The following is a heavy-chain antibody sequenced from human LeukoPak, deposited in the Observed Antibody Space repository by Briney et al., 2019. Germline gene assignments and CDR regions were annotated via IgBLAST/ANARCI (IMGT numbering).Heavy chain of an antibody. D-gene: IGHD3-22*01. CDR3: ARDDSSGYHTDY. J-gene: IGHJ4*02. Sequence: ASVKVSCKASEYTFTSYYMHWVRQAPGQGLEWMGIINPSGGSTSYAQKFQGRVTMTRDTSTSTVYMELSSLRSEDTAVYYCARDDSSGYHTDYWGQGTLVTVSS. CDR1: EYTFTSYY. CDR2: INPSGGST. V-gene: IGHV1-46*01.